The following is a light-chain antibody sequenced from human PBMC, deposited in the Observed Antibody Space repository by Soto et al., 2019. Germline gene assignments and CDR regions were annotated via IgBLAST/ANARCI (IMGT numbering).Light chain of an antibody. V-gene: IGLV4-69*01. CDR3: QTWGTVV. CDR2: LNSDGSH. J-gene: IGLJ2*01. Sequence: QPVLTQSHSASASLGASVKLTCTLSSGHSSYAIAWHQQQPEKGPRYLMKLNSDGSHSNGDGIPDRFSGSSSGAERYLTIASLQSEDEADYYCQTWGTVVFGGGTKLTVL. CDR1: SGHSSYA.